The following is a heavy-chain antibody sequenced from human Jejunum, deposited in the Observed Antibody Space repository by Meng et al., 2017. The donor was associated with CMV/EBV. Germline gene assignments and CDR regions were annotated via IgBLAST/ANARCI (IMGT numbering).Heavy chain of an antibody. V-gene: IGHV4-39*07. Sequence: WAWIRQPPGKGLEWIGTVFYSGKTYSNPSLRSRPTISLHTSKNQFSLELRSVTAADTAIYFCARDHRQLLWFGDLGGEAADSWLDPWGQGTLVTVSS. D-gene: IGHD3-10*01. CDR2: VFYSGKT. J-gene: IGHJ5*02. CDR3: ARDHRQLLWFGDLGGEAADSWLDP.